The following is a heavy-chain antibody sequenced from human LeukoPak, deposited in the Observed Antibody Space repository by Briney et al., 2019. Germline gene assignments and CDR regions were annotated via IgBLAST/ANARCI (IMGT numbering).Heavy chain of an antibody. J-gene: IGHJ4*02. CDR1: GFTFSSYW. V-gene: IGHV3-7*03. CDR3: ARDKGSDDGSKFDY. CDR2: IKQDGSEK. D-gene: IGHD5-24*01. Sequence: GGSLRLSCAASGFTFSSYWMSWVRQAPGKGLEWVANIKQDGSEKYYVDSVKGRFIISRDNAKNSLYLQMSSLRAEDTAVYYCARDKGSDDGSKFDYWGQGTLVTVSS.